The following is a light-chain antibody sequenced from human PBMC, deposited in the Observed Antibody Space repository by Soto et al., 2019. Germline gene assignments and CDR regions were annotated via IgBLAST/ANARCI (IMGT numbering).Light chain of an antibody. V-gene: IGKV3-15*01. CDR1: QSVGSK. CDR3: QQYNNWPPLT. Sequence: EVVMTQSPATLSVSPGERATLSCRASQSVGSKFAWYQQKPGQAPRLLIFDAFTRAACIPARFSGSGSGTEFTLFISSLQSEDFAVYYCQQYNNWPPLTFGGGTKVEI. CDR2: DAF. J-gene: IGKJ4*01.